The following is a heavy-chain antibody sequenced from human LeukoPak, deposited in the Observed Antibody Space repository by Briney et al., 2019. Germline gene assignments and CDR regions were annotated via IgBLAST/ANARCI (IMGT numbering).Heavy chain of an antibody. D-gene: IGHD3-3*01. CDR2: INHSGST. CDR3: ARSTLDFWSGQPMYNYWYFDL. V-gene: IGHV4-34*01. J-gene: IGHJ2*01. Sequence: PSETLSLTCAVYGGSFSGYYWSWIRQPPGKGLEWIGEINHSGSTNYNPSLKSRVTISVDTSKNQFSLKLSSVTAADTAVYYCARSTLDFWSGQPMYNYWYFDLWGRGTLVTVSS. CDR1: GGSFSGYY.